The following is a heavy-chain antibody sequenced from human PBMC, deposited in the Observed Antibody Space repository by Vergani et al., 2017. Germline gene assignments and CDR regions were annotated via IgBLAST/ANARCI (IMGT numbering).Heavy chain of an antibody. J-gene: IGHJ5*02. CDR3: ARNNRPYDFWRGYWSGGAWFDT. Sequence: QVQLQESGPGLVKPSQTLSLTCTVSGCSISSHTYYWTWIRQHPGKGLEWVEYVSYSGNTYYNPYLKSRLTISLGTSKNQFSLKLTSVTAADTAVYYCARNNRPYDFWRGYWSGGAWFDTWGQGTLVTVSS. V-gene: IGHV4-31*03. CDR1: GCSISSHTYY. CDR2: VSYSGNT. D-gene: IGHD3-3*01.